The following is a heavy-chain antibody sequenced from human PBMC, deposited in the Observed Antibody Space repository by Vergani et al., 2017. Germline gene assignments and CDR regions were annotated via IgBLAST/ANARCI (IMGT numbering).Heavy chain of an antibody. CDR2: ISYDGSNK. J-gene: IGHJ4*02. Sequence: QVQLVESGGGVVQPGRSLRLSCAASGFTFSSYAMHCVRQAPGKGLEWVAVISYDGSNKYYADSVKGRFTISRDNSKNTLYLQMNSLRAEDTAVYYCARQKGYSSSSFDYWGQGTLVTVSS. CDR3: ARQKGYSSSSFDY. V-gene: IGHV3-30-3*01. CDR1: GFTFSSYA. D-gene: IGHD6-6*01.